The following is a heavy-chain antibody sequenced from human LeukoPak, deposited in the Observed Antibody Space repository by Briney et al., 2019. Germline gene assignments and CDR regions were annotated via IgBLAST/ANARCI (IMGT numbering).Heavy chain of an antibody. Sequence: GGSLRLSCAASGFIFSSYSMNWVRQAPGKGLEWVSAISGSGGSTYYADSVKGRFTISRDNAKNSLYLQMNSLRAEDTAVYYCARVSDYGSGSYYIRPGPIDYWGQGTLVTVSS. D-gene: IGHD3-10*01. J-gene: IGHJ4*02. CDR2: ISGSGGST. CDR1: GFIFSSYS. V-gene: IGHV3-21*01. CDR3: ARVSDYGSGSYYIRPGPIDY.